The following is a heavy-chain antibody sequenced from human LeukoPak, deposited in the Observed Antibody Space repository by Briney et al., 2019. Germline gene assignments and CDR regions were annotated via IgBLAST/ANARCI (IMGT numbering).Heavy chain of an antibody. CDR2: IITILGIA. V-gene: IGHV1-69*10. D-gene: IGHD2-2*01. CDR3: ARELDCSSTSCYDYY. Sequence: GASVKLSCKASGGTFTSNAISWVRQPPGQGLEWMGGIITILGIANYAQKFQGRVKITADKSTSTAYMELSSLRSEDTAVYYCARELDCSSTSCYDYYWGQGTLVTGSS. CDR1: GGTFTSNA. J-gene: IGHJ4*02.